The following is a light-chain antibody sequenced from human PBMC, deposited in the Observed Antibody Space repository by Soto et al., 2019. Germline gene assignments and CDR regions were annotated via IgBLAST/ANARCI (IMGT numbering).Light chain of an antibody. CDR1: QSVSSNF. CDR3: QQYSDSPIT. Sequence: EIVLTQSPGTLSLSPGERATLSCRASQSVSSNFLAWYQQKPGQTPRLLIYRASSRATGIPDRFSGSGSVTDFDLTVSRLEPEDFAVYYCQQYSDSPITVGQGTRLEIK. CDR2: RAS. J-gene: IGKJ5*01. V-gene: IGKV3-20*01.